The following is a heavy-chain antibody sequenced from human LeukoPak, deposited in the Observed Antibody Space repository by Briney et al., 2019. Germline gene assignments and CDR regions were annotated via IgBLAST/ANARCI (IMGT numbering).Heavy chain of an antibody. J-gene: IGHJ4*02. CDR2: ISFDGSDK. V-gene: IGHV3-30*18. D-gene: IGHD5-12*01. CDR3: VKDLKGYEEV. CDR1: GFTFSTYG. Sequence: HPGRSLRLSCETSGFTFSTYGMHWVRQAPGKGLEWVALISFDGSDKSYGTSVKGRFTISRDNSKNTVSLRINSLRVEDTGMYYCVKDLKGYEEVWGQGTLVTVSS.